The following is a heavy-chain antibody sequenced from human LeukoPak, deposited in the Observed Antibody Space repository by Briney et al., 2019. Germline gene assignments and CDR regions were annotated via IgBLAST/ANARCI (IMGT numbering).Heavy chain of an antibody. J-gene: IGHJ5*02. CDR1: GGSFSGYY. V-gene: IGHV4-34*01. D-gene: IGHD3-22*01. CDR2: INHSGST. Sequence: SETLSLTCAVYGGSFSGYYWSWIRQPPGKGLEWIGEINHSGSTNYNPSLKGRVTISVDTSKNQFSLKLSSVTAADTAVYYCARDGDYYDSSGHPDNWFDPWGQGTLVTVSS. CDR3: ARDGDYYDSSGHPDNWFDP.